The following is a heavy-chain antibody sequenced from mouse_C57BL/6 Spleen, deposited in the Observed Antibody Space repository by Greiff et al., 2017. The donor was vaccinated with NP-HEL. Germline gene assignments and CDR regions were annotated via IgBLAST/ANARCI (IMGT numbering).Heavy chain of an antibody. CDR3: GRSGELGHWDFDV. CDR1: GYTFTSYW. V-gene: IGHV1-64*01. J-gene: IGHJ1*03. CDR2: IHPNSGST. D-gene: IGHD4-1*01. Sequence: QVQLQQPGAELVKPGASVKLSCKASGYTFTSYWMHWVKQRPGQGLEWIGMIHPNSGSTNYNEKFKSKATLTVDKSSSTAYMQLSSLTSEDSAVYYCGRSGELGHWDFDVWGKGTTVTVSS.